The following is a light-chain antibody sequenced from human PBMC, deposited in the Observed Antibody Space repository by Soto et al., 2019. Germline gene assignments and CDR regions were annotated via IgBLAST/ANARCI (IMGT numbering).Light chain of an antibody. V-gene: IGKV1-27*01. CDR3: KKYDSAPWT. CDR2: AAS. J-gene: IGKJ1*01. Sequence: DIQMTQSPSSLSASVGDRVTITCRASQGILTYLAWYQQKPGQVPELLIQAASTLQPGVQSRFSGSGSGTEFTLTINSLQPEDVATYYCKKYDSAPWTVGQGTKVDIK. CDR1: QGILTY.